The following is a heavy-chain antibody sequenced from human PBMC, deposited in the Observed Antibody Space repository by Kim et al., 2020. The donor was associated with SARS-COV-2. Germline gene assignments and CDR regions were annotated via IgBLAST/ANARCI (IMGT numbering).Heavy chain of an antibody. CDR2: GST. J-gene: IGHJ4*02. CDR3: AKDPRYFDY. V-gene: IGHV3-23*01. Sequence: GSTYYADSVKGRFTISRDNSKNTLYLQMNSLRAEDTAVYYGAKDPRYFDYWGQGTLVTVSS.